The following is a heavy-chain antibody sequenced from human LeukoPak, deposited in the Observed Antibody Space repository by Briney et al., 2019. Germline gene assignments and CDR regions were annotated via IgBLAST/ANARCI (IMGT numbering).Heavy chain of an antibody. CDR3: AKCGTYYYDSSCYYACDYFDY. Sequence: GGSLRLSCAASGFNFSSYWMHWVRQAPGKGLVWVSRLNSDGSSTSYADSVKGRCTISRDNAKNTLYLQMNSLTDDDTAVYYCAKCGTYYYDSSCYYACDYFDYWGQGSMVSDSS. CDR2: LNSDGSST. V-gene: IGHV3-74*01. CDR1: GFNFSSYW. D-gene: IGHD3-22*01. J-gene: IGHJ4*02.